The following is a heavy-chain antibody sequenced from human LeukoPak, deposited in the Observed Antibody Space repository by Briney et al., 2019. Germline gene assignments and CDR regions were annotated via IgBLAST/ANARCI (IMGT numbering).Heavy chain of an antibody. D-gene: IGHD3-3*01. CDR1: GYTFTGYY. CDR2: INPNRGGT. J-gene: IGHJ5*02. CDR3: AREPYYDTNWFDP. V-gene: IGHV1-2*06. Sequence: ASVKVSCKASGYTFTGYYMHWVRQAPGQGLEWMGRINPNRGGTNYAQKFQGRVTMTRDTSISTAYMELSRLRSDDTAVYYCAREPYYDTNWFDPWGQGTLVTVSS.